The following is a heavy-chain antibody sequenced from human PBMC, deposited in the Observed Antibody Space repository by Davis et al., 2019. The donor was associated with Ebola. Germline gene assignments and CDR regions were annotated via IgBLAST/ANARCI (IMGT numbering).Heavy chain of an antibody. CDR3: AKDIGSAGYYYGMDV. CDR1: GFTFDDYA. V-gene: IGHV3-9*03. CDR2: ISWNSGSI. D-gene: IGHD6-13*01. Sequence: SLKISCAASGFTFDDYAMHWVRQAPGKGLEWVSGISWNSGSIGYADSVKGRFTISRDNAKNSLYLQMNSLRAEDMALYYCAKDIGSAGYYYGMDVWGQGTTVTVSS. J-gene: IGHJ6*02.